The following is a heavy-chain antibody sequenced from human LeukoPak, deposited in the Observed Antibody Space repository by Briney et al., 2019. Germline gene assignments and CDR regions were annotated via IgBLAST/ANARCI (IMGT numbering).Heavy chain of an antibody. J-gene: IGHJ6*03. CDR2: IYTSGST. D-gene: IGHD3-3*01. CDR3: ARGSDYDFWSGYSHYYYYMDV. Sequence: SETLSLTCTVSGGSISSYYWSWIRQPAGKGLEWIGRIYTSGSTNYNPSLKSRVTISVDTSKNQFSLKLSSVTAADTAVYYCARGSDYDFWSGYSHYYYYMDVWGKGTTVTVSS. V-gene: IGHV4-4*07. CDR1: GGSISSYY.